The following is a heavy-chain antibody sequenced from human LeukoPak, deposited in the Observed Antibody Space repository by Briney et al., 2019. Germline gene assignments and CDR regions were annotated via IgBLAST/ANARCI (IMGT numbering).Heavy chain of an antibody. D-gene: IGHD3-10*01. CDR2: IYYSGST. CDR1: GGSISSGDYY. Sequence: SQTLSLTCTVSGGSISSGDYYWSWIRQPPGKGLEWIGYIYYSGSTYYNPSLKSRVTISVDTSKNQFSLKLSSVTAADTAVYCCARDPKYYYGSGSSPHWVWGQGTTVTVSS. J-gene: IGHJ6*02. V-gene: IGHV4-30-4*01. CDR3: ARDPKYYYGSGSSPHWV.